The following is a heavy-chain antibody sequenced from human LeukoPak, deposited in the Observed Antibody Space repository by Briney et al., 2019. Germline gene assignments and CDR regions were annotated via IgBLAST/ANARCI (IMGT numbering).Heavy chain of an antibody. CDR3: AGRYCSSTSCLYYFDY. D-gene: IGHD2-2*01. CDR1: GGSFSGYY. V-gene: IGHV4-34*01. CDR2: INHSGST. Sequence: PSETLSLTCAVYGGSFSGYYWSWIRQPPGKGLEWIGEINHSGSTNYNPSLKSRVTIPVDTSKNQFSLKLSSVTAADTAVYYCAGRYCSSTSCLYYFDYWGQGTLVTVSS. J-gene: IGHJ4*02.